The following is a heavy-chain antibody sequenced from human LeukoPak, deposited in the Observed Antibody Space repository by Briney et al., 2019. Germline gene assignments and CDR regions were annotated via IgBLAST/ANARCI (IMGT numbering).Heavy chain of an antibody. V-gene: IGHV4-39*01. D-gene: IGHD5-12*01. CDR1: GGSISSSSYY. Sequence: SETLSLTCTVSGGSISSSSYYWGWIRQPPGKGLEWIGSIYYSGSTYYNPSLKSRVTISVDTSKNQFSLKLNSVTAADTAVYYCARGISNRYGWLRLTGGFDYWGQGTLVTVSS. CDR2: IYYSGST. J-gene: IGHJ4*02. CDR3: ARGISNRYGWLRLTGGFDY.